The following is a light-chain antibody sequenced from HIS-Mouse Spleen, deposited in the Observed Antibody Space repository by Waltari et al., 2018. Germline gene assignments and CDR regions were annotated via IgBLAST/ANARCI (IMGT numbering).Light chain of an antibody. CDR3: CSYAGSSTSYV. CDR1: SSDVGSSNL. J-gene: IGLJ1*01. Sequence: QSALTQPASVSGSPGQAITISRTGTSSDVGSSNLVSWYQQHPGKAPKLMIYEGSKRPSGVSNRFSGSKSGNTASLTISGLQAEDEADYYCCSYAGSSTSYVFGTGTKVTVL. V-gene: IGLV2-23*01. CDR2: EGS.